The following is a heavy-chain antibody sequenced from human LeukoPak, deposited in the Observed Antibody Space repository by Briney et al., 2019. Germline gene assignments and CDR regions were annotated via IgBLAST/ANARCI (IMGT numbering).Heavy chain of an antibody. CDR2: IYSGGNS. V-gene: IGHV3-53*04. D-gene: IGHD6-6*01. J-gene: IGHJ4*02. Sequence: GGSLRLSCAASGFTVSSNYMSWVRQAPGQGLEWVSVIYSGGNSYYADSVKGRFTISRHNSKNTLYLQMNSLRAEDTAVYYCARSPYSSSYYFDYWGQGTLVTVSS. CDR3: ARSPYSSSYYFDY. CDR1: GFTVSSNY.